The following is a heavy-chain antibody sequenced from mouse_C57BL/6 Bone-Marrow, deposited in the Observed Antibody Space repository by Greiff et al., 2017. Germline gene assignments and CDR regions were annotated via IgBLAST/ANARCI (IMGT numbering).Heavy chain of an antibody. Sequence: EVKLVESGGGLVKPGGSLKLSCAASGFTFSSYTMSWVRQTPEKRLEWVATISGGGGNTYYPESVKGRFTISRDNAKNTQYLQMSSLRSEDTALYYCARLGRYFDYWGQGTTLTVSS. CDR3: ARLGRYFDY. V-gene: IGHV5-9*01. D-gene: IGHD4-1*01. CDR2: ISGGGGNT. J-gene: IGHJ2*01. CDR1: GFTFSSYT.